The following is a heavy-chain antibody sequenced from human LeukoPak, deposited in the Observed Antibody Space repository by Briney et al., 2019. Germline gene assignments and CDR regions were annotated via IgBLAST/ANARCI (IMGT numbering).Heavy chain of an antibody. CDR1: GGSISSYY. D-gene: IGHD3-22*01. J-gene: IGHJ4*02. CDR3: AREHTRGYDSRLFDY. V-gene: IGHV4-59*01. Sequence: SETLSLTCTVSGGSISSYYWSWIRQPPGKGLEWIGYIYYSGSTNYNPSLKSRVTISVDTSKNQFSLKLSSVTAADTAVYYYAREHTRGYDSRLFDYWGQGTLVTVSS. CDR2: IYYSGST.